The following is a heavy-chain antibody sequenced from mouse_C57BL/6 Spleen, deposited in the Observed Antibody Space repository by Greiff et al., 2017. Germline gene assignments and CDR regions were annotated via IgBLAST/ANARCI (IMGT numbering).Heavy chain of an antibody. Sequence: QVQLKESGPGLVQPSQSLSITCTVSGFSLTSYGVHWVRQSPGKGLAWLGVIWSGGSTDYNAAFISRLSISKDNSKSQVFFKMNSLQADDTAIYYCARPYDGYSAWFAYWGQGTLVTVSA. CDR3: ARPYDGYSAWFAY. D-gene: IGHD2-3*01. J-gene: IGHJ3*01. V-gene: IGHV2-2*01. CDR1: GFSLTSYG. CDR2: IWSGGST.